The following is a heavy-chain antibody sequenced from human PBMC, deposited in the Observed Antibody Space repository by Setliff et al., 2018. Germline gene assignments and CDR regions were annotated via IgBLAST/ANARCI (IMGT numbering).Heavy chain of an antibody. J-gene: IGHJ6*03. Sequence: PGGSLRLSCAASGFVVSNNELSWVRQAPEKGLEWVSRINGDATIAHYADSVKGRFTISRDNARNALYLQMVSLRGEDTGVYFCAALDWGENFYNVDVWGKGTSVTVSS. CDR2: INGDATIA. D-gene: IGHD7-27*01. CDR1: GFVVSNNE. V-gene: IGHV3-74*01. CDR3: AALDWGENFYNVDV.